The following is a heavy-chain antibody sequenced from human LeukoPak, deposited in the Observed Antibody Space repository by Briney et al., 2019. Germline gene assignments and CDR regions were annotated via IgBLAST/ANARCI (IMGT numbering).Heavy chain of an antibody. Sequence: GGSLRLSCAASGFTVSSNYMNWVRRAPGKGLEWVSVIFRGGSTSYADSVKGRFTISRDNAKNSLYLQMNSLRAEDTAVYYCATDLIHYYGSGAKTWGQGTLVTVSS. CDR3: ATDLIHYYGSGAKT. V-gene: IGHV3-53*01. D-gene: IGHD3-10*01. CDR2: IFRGGST. J-gene: IGHJ5*02. CDR1: GFTVSSNY.